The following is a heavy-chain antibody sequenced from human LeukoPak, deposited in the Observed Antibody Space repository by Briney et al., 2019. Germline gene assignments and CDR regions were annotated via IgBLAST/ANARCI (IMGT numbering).Heavy chain of an antibody. J-gene: IGHJ6*03. D-gene: IGHD4-17*01. CDR1: GYSISSGYY. CDR2: IYHSGST. Sequence: SETLSLTCTVSGYSISSGYYWGWIRQPPGKGLEWIGSIYHSGSTYYNPSPMSRVTISVDTSKNQFSLKLSSVTAADMAVYYCARKTTKGDYYYYYYMDVWGKGTTVTVSS. V-gene: IGHV4-38-2*02. CDR3: ARKTTKGDYYYYYYMDV.